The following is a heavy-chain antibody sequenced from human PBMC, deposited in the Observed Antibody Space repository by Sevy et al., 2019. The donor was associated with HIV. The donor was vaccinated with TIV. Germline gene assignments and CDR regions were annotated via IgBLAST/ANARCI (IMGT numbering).Heavy chain of an antibody. V-gene: IGHV1-69*04. CDR3: ARVVVVAATIGPLDY. CDR1: GGTFNSYA. Sequence: ASVKVSCKASGGTFNSYAISWVRQAPGQGLEWMGRIIPILSITIYAQQFQGRVTITADKSTSTAYMELSSLGSEDTAVYYCARVVVVAATIGPLDYWGQGTLVTVSS. J-gene: IGHJ4*02. D-gene: IGHD2-15*01. CDR2: IIPILSIT.